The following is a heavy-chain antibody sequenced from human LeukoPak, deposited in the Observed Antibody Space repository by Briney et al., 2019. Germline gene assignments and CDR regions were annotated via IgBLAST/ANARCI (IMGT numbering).Heavy chain of an antibody. CDR1: GFTFSSYA. CDR3: AKDLGDIVVVPAAMFDY. V-gene: IGHV3-23*01. D-gene: IGHD2-2*01. J-gene: IGHJ4*02. Sequence: GGSLRLSCAASGFTFSSYAMSWVRQAPGKGLEWVSAISGSGGSTYCADSVKGRFTISRDNSKNTLYLQMNSLRAEDTAVYYCAKDLGDIVVVPAAMFDYWGQGTLVTVSS. CDR2: ISGSGGST.